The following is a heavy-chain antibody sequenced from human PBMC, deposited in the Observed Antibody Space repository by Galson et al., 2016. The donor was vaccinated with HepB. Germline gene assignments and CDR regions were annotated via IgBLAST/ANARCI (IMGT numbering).Heavy chain of an antibody. CDR3: VREHSVVPTTAYNWFDP. D-gene: IGHD4-23*01. J-gene: IGHJ5*02. CDR2: IYSDVGGGFT. CDR1: GFTVSNNY. V-gene: IGHV3-66*01. Sequence: SLRLSCAASGFTVSNNYMCWVRQAPGKGLGWVSLIYSDVGGGFTYYGDSVKGRFTISRDNAKNTLYLQMNSLRAQDTAVYFCVREHSVVPTTAYNWFDPWGRGTLVTVSS.